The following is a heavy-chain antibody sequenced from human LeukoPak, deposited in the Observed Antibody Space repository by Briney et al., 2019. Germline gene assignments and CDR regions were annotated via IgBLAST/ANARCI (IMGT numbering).Heavy chain of an antibody. CDR2: ISSSSRTI. Sequence: GGSLRLCCAASGFTFSTYDMNWVRQAPGKGLEWVSYISSSSRTISYADSVKGRFTISRDNAKNSLYLQMNSLRAEDTAVYYCARLRYYAMDVWGRGTTVTASS. V-gene: IGHV3-48*01. J-gene: IGHJ6*02. CDR1: GFTFSTYD. CDR3: ARLRYYAMDV.